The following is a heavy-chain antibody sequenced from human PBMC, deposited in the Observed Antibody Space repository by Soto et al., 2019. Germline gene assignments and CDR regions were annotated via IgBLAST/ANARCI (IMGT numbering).Heavy chain of an antibody. D-gene: IGHD4-4*01. CDR2: IKQDGSAI. J-gene: IGHJ4*02. Sequence: EVHLVESGGGLVQPGGSLRLTCVASGFTFNSYWMSWVRQSPGKGLEWVANIKQDGSAINYLDSLRGRFTISRDNGKNPLYLQMNSLRAQDAAVYYCATGRPRSNWVYFDYWGQGILVAVSS. CDR3: ATGRPRSNWVYFDY. V-gene: IGHV3-7*01. CDR1: GFTFNSYW.